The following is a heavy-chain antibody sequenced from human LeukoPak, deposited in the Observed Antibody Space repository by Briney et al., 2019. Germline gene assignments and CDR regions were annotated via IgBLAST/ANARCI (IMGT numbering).Heavy chain of an antibody. D-gene: IGHD3-22*01. CDR2: INHSGST. CDR1: GGSLSGYY. CDR3: ASAPSYDSSGYWAARNWFDP. V-gene: IGHV4-34*01. Sequence: SETLSLTCAVYGGSLSGYYWSWIRQPPGKGLEWIGEINHSGSTNYNPSLKSRVTISVDTSKNQFSLKLSSVTAADTAVYYCASAPSYDSSGYWAARNWFDPWGQGTLVTVSS. J-gene: IGHJ5*02.